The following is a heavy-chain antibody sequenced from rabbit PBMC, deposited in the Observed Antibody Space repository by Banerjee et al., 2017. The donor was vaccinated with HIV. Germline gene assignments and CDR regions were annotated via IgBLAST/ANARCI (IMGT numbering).Heavy chain of an antibody. CDR3: ARRVYGTFTL. CDR2: INTSSGNT. Sequence: WVRQAPGKGLEWIACINTSSGNTVYASWAKGRFTISRTSSTTVTLQMTSLTAADSATYFCARRVYGTFTLWGPGTLVTVS. J-gene: IGHJ4*01. D-gene: IGHD7-1*01. V-gene: IGHV1S40*01.